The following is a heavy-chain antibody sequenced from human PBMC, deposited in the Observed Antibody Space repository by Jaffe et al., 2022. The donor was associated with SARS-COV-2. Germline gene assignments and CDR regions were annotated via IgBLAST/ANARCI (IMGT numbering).Heavy chain of an antibody. D-gene: IGHD3-10*01. J-gene: IGHJ5*02. Sequence: EVQLVQSGAEVKKPGESLKISCKISGYTFTSYWIGWVRQMPGKGLEWMGIIYAGDSDTRYSPSFQGQVIISVDKSSNTAHLQWSSLKASDTAMYYCARLGGLPQWFGDLVSFGTANWFDPWGQGTLVTVSS. CDR2: IYAGDSDT. CDR3: ARLGGLPQWFGDLVSFGTANWFDP. V-gene: IGHV5-51*01. CDR1: GYTFTSYW.